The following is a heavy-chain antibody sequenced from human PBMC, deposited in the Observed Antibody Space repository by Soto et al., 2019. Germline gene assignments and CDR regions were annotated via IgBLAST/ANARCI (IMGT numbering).Heavy chain of an antibody. CDR2: ISSSSSTI. Sequence: GVSLRPSCAACGFTFSSYRMNWVRQASGEGLEWVSYISSSSSTIFYTDSVKGRFTVSRDNAKNSLYLQMNSLRAEDMAVYYCARPMYYYDSSGPPAYWGQGT. J-gene: IGHJ4*02. D-gene: IGHD3-22*01. CDR3: ARPMYYYDSSGPPAY. V-gene: IGHV3-48*01. CDR1: GFTFSSYR.